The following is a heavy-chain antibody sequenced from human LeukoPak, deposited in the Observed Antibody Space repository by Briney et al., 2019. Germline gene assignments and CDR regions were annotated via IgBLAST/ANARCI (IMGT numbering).Heavy chain of an antibody. D-gene: IGHD3-22*01. Sequence: ASVKVSCKASGYTFTSYAMHWVRQAPGQRLEWMGWINAGNGNTKYSQKFQGRVTITRDTSASTAYMELSSLRSEDTAVYYCARDQLLDYYDSSGYKAFDIWGQGTMVTVSS. V-gene: IGHV1-3*01. CDR1: GYTFTSYA. CDR3: ARDQLLDYYDSSGYKAFDI. J-gene: IGHJ3*02. CDR2: INAGNGNT.